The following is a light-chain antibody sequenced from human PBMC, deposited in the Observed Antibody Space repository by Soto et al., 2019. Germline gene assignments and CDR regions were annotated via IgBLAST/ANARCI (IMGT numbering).Light chain of an antibody. CDR1: QSVSSSS. J-gene: IGKJ4*01. CDR3: QQYGSSPRIT. Sequence: EIVLTQSPGTLSLSPGERATLPCRASQSVSSSSLAWYQQKPGQAPRLLIYGASSRATGIPDRFSGSGSGTDSTLTISRLEPEDFAVYYCQQYGSSPRITFGGGTKVEIK. V-gene: IGKV3-20*01. CDR2: GAS.